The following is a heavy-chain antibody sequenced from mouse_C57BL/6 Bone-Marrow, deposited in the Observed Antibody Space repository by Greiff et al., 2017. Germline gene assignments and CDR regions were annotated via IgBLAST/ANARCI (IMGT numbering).Heavy chain of an antibody. CDR3: ARPCYFGSSQSFYAMDY. Sequence: QVQLQQSGAELARPGASVKLSCKASGYTFTSYGISWVKQRTGQGLEWIGEIYPRSGNTYYNEKFKGKATLTADKSSSTAYMELRSLTSEDSAVYFCARPCYFGSSQSFYAMDYWGQGTSVTVSS. J-gene: IGHJ4*01. V-gene: IGHV1-81*01. CDR2: IYPRSGNT. CDR1: GYTFTSYG. D-gene: IGHD1-1*01.